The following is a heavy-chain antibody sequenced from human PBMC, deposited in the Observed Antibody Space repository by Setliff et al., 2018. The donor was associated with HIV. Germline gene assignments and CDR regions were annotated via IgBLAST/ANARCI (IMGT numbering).Heavy chain of an antibody. CDR3: ARDWRSGCDLSFDY. J-gene: IGHJ4*02. CDR2: IRQEGTDK. V-gene: IGHV3-7*01. Sequence: VGSLSLPCAAFGFDFSSHHMSWVRQAPGKGLEWVAKIRQEGTDKYYVDSVQSRFTISRDNAKNSLYLQMNSLGAEDTAIYYCARDWRSGCDLSFDYWGQGTLVTVSS. CDR1: GFDFSSHH. D-gene: IGHD5-12*01.